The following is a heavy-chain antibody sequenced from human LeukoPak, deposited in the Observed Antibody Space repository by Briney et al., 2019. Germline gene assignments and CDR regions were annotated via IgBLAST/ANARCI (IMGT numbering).Heavy chain of an antibody. Sequence: ASVKVSCKASGYTLTGYYMHWVRQAPGQGLEWMGWINPNSGGTNYAQKFQGSVTMTRDTSISTAYMELSRLGSDDTAVYYCARDGASGYLADYWGQGTLVTVSS. CDR1: GYTLTGYY. D-gene: IGHD3-3*01. CDR2: INPNSGGT. V-gene: IGHV1-2*02. CDR3: ARDGASGYLADY. J-gene: IGHJ4*02.